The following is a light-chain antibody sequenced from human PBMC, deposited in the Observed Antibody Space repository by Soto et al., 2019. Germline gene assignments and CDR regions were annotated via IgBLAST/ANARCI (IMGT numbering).Light chain of an antibody. V-gene: IGKV1-9*01. CDR1: QGISSY. CDR3: HQLNSYPLT. J-gene: IGKJ4*01. CDR2: AAS. Sequence: IQLTQSPSSLSASVGDSVTITCRASQGISSYLAWYQQEPGKAPKLLIYAASTLQSGVPSRFSGGGSGTDFTLTISSLQPEVFATYYCHQLNSYPLTFGGGTTVEIK.